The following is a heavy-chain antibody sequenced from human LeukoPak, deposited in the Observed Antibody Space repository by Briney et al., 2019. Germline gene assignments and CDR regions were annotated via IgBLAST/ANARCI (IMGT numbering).Heavy chain of an antibody. CDR2: ISSSGRTR. Sequence: PGGSLRLSCVASGFTFSDYSMSWIRQAPGKGLEWVSYISSSGRTRYYADSLKGRLTISRDNGENSLHLQMNSLSAEDTAIHYCARDGAGLDPWGQGVLVTVSS. CDR1: GFTFSDYS. CDR3: ARDGAGLDP. V-gene: IGHV3-11*01. J-gene: IGHJ5*02.